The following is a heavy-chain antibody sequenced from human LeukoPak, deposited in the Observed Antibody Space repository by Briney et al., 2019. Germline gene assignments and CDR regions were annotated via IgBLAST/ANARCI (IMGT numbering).Heavy chain of an antibody. J-gene: IGHJ4*02. CDR3: ARVDPWFGPRGSFDY. Sequence: GASVKVSCKASGYTFTGYYMHWVRQAPGQGLEWMGWINPNSGGTNYAQKFQGRVTMTRDTSISTAYMELSRLRSDDTAVYYCARVDPWFGPRGSFDYWGQGTLVTVSS. CDR2: INPNSGGT. D-gene: IGHD3-10*01. CDR1: GYTFTGYY. V-gene: IGHV1-2*02.